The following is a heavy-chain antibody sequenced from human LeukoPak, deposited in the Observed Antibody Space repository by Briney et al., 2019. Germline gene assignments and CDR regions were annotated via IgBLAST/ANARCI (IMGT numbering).Heavy chain of an antibody. D-gene: IGHD4-17*01. CDR2: ITGNHGPT. Sequence: GGSLRLSCAASGFTFRSFAMTWVGQAPGKGLEWVASITGNHGPTYNTDSVKDRFTISRDNSQNTLYLQMDSLRAEDTAVYYCTKDPNGDYVGAFDPWGQGTLVTVSS. CDR1: GFTFRSFA. V-gene: IGHV3-23*01. J-gene: IGHJ5*02. CDR3: TKDPNGDYVGAFDP.